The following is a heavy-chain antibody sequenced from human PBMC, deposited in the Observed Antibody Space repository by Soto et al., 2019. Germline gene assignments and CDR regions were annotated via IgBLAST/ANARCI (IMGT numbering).Heavy chain of an antibody. CDR2: IIPIFGTA. D-gene: IGHD3-3*01. CDR1: GGTFSSYA. J-gene: IGHJ6*02. Sequence: ASVKVSCKASGGTFSSYAISWVRQAPGQGLEWMGGIIPIFGTANYAQKFQGRVTITADESTSTAYMELSSLRSEDTAVYYCARSGTYYDFWSGEGTYYGMDVWGQGTTVTVSS. CDR3: ARSGTYYDFWSGEGTYYGMDV. V-gene: IGHV1-69*13.